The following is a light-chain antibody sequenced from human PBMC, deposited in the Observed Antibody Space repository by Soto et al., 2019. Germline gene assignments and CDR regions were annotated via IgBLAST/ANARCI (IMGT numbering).Light chain of an antibody. J-gene: IGKJ1*01. V-gene: IGKV1-5*03. CDR2: KAS. Sequence: DIQMTQSPSTLSGSVGYRVTITCRASRSDSTWLAWYQQIPGGAPKLLIYKASILESGVPSRFSGSASGTEFTLTISSLESDDFATYYCQQYHRYSTFGQGTKGDIK. CDR3: QQYHRYST. CDR1: RSDSTW.